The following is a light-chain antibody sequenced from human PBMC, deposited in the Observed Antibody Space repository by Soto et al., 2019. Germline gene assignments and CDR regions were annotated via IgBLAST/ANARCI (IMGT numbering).Light chain of an antibody. Sequence: EIVLTQSPGTLSLSPGERATLSCRASQSVSSTYLAWYQQKPGQAPRLLLYGASSRATGIPDRFSGSGSGTDFTLTISRLEPEDFGVYYCQQYGSSPLTFGGGTNVEIK. CDR3: QQYGSSPLT. CDR1: QSVSSTY. J-gene: IGKJ4*01. V-gene: IGKV3-20*01. CDR2: GAS.